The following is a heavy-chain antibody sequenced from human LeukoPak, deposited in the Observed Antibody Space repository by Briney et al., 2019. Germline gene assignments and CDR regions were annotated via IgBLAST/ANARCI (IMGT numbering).Heavy chain of an antibody. D-gene: IGHD5-24*01. Sequence: SETLSLTCAVYGGSFSGYYWSWIRQPPGKGLEWIGEINHSGRTNYNPSLKSRVTISVDTSKNQFSLKLSSVTAADTAVYYCARVRDGYNWRGAFDIWGQGTMVTVSS. J-gene: IGHJ3*02. CDR3: ARVRDGYNWRGAFDI. CDR2: INHSGRT. CDR1: GGSFSGYY. V-gene: IGHV4-34*01.